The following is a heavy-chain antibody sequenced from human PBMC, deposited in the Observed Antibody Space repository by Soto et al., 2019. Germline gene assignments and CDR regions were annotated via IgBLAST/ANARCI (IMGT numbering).Heavy chain of an antibody. CDR1: GGSISSGSYY. D-gene: IGHD2-15*01. V-gene: IGHV4-31*03. CDR2: IYYSGST. CDR3: ASVSLYCSGGSCYSGSAFDI. J-gene: IGHJ3*02. Sequence: PSETLSLTCTVSGGSISSGSYYWSWIRQHPGKGLEWIGYIYYSGSTYYNPSLKSRVTISVDTSKNQFSLKLSSVTAADTAVYYCASVSLYCSGGSCYSGSAFDIWGQGTMVTVSS.